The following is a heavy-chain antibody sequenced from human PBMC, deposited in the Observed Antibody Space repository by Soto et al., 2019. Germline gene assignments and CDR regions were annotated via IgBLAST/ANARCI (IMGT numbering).Heavy chain of an antibody. CDR1: GGSFSGYY. D-gene: IGHD6-19*01. V-gene: IGHV4-59*01. CDR3: ASGTGIAVAGIDY. J-gene: IGHJ4*02. CDR2: IYYGGST. Sequence: SETLSLTCAVYGGSFSGYYWSWIRQHPGKGLEWIGYIYYGGSTNYNPSLKSRVTISVDTSKNQFSLKLSSVTAADTAVYYCASGTGIAVAGIDYWGQGTLVTVSS.